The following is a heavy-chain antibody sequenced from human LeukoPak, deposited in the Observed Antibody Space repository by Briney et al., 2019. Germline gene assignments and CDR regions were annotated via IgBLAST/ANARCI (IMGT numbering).Heavy chain of an antibody. D-gene: IGHD3-16*01. CDR2: ISSSSSYI. Sequence: GGSLRLSCAASGFTFSSYSMNWVRQAPGEGLEWVSSISSSSSYIYYADSVKGRFTISRDNAKNSLYLQMNSLRAEDTAVYYCARVISYAEGYDYWGQGTLVTVSS. CDR1: GFTFSSYS. V-gene: IGHV3-21*01. J-gene: IGHJ4*02. CDR3: ARVISYAEGYDY.